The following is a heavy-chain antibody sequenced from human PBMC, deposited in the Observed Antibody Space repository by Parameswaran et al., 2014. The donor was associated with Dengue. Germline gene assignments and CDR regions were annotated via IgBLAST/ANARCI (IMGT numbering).Heavy chain of an antibody. Sequence: VRQAPGKGLEWVSSISSSSSYIYYADSVKGRFTISRDNAKNSLYLQMNSLRAEDTAVYYCASISSSGWYKFGYWGQGTLVTVSS. D-gene: IGHD6-19*01. V-gene: IGHV3-21*01. CDR3: ASISSSGWYKFGY. CDR2: ISSSSSYI. J-gene: IGHJ4*02.